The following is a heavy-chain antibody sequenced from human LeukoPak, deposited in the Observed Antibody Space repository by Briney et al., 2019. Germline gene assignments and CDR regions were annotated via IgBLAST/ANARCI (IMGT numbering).Heavy chain of an antibody. CDR3: AANDGYNDAFDI. Sequence: GASVKVSCKASGFTFTSSAMQWVRQARGQRLEWRGWIVVGSGNTNYAQKFQERVTITRDMSTSTAYMELSSLRSEDTAVYYCAANDGYNDAFDIWGQGTMVTVSS. J-gene: IGHJ3*02. V-gene: IGHV1-58*02. D-gene: IGHD5-24*01. CDR1: GFTFTSSA. CDR2: IVVGSGNT.